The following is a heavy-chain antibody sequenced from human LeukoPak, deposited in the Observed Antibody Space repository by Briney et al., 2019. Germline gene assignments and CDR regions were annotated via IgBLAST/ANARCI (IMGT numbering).Heavy chain of an antibody. CDR1: GYSFTNYW. CDR3: ATGASKVTTDFANY. V-gene: IGHV5-10-1*01. CDR2: IDPSDSYT. D-gene: IGHD4-17*01. Sequence: GESLKTSCKGSGYSFTNYWISWVRQMPGKGLEWMGGIDPSDSYTKYSPSFEGHVTISVDKSISTAFLQWNSLKASDSAMYYCATGASKVTTDFANYWGQGTQVAVSS. J-gene: IGHJ4*02.